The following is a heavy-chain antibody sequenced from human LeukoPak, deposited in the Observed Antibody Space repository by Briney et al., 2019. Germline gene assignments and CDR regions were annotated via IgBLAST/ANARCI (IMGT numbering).Heavy chain of an antibody. CDR1: GHTFTSYG. CDR3: ARDSAVAGMRGDWFDP. V-gene: IGHV1-18*01. Sequence: ASVKVSCKASGHTFTSYGISWVRQAPGQGLEWMGWISAYNGNTNYAQKLQGRVTMTTDTSTSTAYMELRSLRSDDTAVYYCARDSAVAGMRGDWFDPWGQGTLVTVSS. D-gene: IGHD6-19*01. J-gene: IGHJ5*02. CDR2: ISAYNGNT.